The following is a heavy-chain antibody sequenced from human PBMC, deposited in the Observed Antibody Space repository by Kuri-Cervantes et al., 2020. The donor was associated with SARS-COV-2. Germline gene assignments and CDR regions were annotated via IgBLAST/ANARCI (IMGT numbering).Heavy chain of an antibody. D-gene: IGHD3-10*01. J-gene: IGHJ4*02. CDR3: ARERAGDLIGY. V-gene: IGHV1-2*02. CDR1: GYTFTGYY. CDR2: INPNFGGT. Sequence: ASVKVSCKASGYTFTGYYIHWVRQAPGQGLERMGWINPNFGGTNYAQKFQGRVTMTRDTSISTAYMELSRLRSDDTAVYYCARERAGDLIGYWGQGTLVTVSS.